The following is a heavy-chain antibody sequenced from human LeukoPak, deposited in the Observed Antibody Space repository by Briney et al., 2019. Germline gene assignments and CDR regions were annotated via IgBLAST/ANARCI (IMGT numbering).Heavy chain of an antibody. J-gene: IGHJ6*02. D-gene: IGHD2-2*01. Sequence: ASVKVSCKASGYTFTGCYMHWVRQAPGQGLEWMGRINPNSGGTNYAQKFQGRVTMTRDTSISTAYMELSSLRSDDTAVYYCARVGPPDASGMDVWGQGTTVTVSS. V-gene: IGHV1-2*06. CDR1: GYTFTGCY. CDR2: INPNSGGT. CDR3: ARVGPPDASGMDV.